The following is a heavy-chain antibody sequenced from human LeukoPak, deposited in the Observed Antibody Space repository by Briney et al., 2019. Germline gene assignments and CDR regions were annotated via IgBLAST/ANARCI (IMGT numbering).Heavy chain of an antibody. CDR1: GGTFSSYA. D-gene: IGHD3-22*01. CDR2: IIPIFGTA. V-gene: IGHV1-69*05. CDR3: ARARRPYDTSGYYGYPFDY. J-gene: IGHJ4*02. Sequence: SPVKVSCKASGGTFSSYAISWVRQAPGQGLEWMGRIIPIFGTANYAQRFQGRVTITTDESTRTAYMELSSLRSEDTAVYYCARARRPYDTSGYYGYPFDYWGQGTLVTVSS.